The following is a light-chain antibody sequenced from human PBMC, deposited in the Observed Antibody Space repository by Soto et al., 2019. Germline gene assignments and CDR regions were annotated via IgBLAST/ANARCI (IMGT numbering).Light chain of an antibody. V-gene: IGKV3-15*01. J-gene: IGKJ2*01. CDR1: QSVSSN. CDR2: GAS. CDR3: QQYNNWHPYT. Sequence: EIVMTQSPATLSVSPGERATLSCRASQSVSSNLAWYQQKPGQAPRLLIYGASTRATGIPARFSGSGSGTECPLTISSLQSEDFAVYYCQQYNNWHPYTFGQGTKLEIK.